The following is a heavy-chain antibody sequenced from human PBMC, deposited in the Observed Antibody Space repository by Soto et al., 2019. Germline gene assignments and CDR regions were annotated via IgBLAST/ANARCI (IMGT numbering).Heavy chain of an antibody. CDR2: IDPSGDFT. Sequence: QVQLVQSGAEVRKPGASVRVSCKASGDSLTNCYMHWVRLAPGQGLEWMGVIDPSGDFTSYAQKFQGRVTMTRDTSASTASMDLSSLKSEDTAVYYCASEPAGSGSLDYWGQGTLVTVSS. CDR1: GDSLTNCY. CDR3: ASEPAGSGSLDY. V-gene: IGHV1-46*01. D-gene: IGHD3-10*01. J-gene: IGHJ4*02.